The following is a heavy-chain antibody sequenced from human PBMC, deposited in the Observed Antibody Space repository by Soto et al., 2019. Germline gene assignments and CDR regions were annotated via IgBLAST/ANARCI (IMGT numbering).Heavy chain of an antibody. V-gene: IGHV3-30*18. CDR1: GFTFSSYG. CDR3: AKETYHYCAGSEPDNWFDP. Sequence: QVQLVESGGGVVQPGRSLRLSCAASGFTFSSYGMHWVRQALGKGLEWVAAISYDGSNKYYAESVKDRFTISRDNSKNTLSLQMNSLRPEDMAVYHCAKETYHYCAGSEPDNWFDPWGQGTLVTVSS. D-gene: IGHD3-10*01. CDR2: ISYDGSNK. J-gene: IGHJ5*02.